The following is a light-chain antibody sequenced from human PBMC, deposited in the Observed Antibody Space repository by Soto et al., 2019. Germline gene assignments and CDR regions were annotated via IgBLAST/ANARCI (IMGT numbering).Light chain of an antibody. CDR2: DVS. V-gene: IGLV2-14*01. Sequence: QSVLTQPASVSGAPGHCSPISCTGTSSDVGGYNYVSWYQQHPGKAPKLMIYDVSNRPSGVSNRFSGSKSGNTASLTISGLQAEDEADYYCSSYTSSSTYVFGTGTKVTVL. J-gene: IGLJ1*01. CDR3: SSYTSSSTYV. CDR1: SSDVGGYNY.